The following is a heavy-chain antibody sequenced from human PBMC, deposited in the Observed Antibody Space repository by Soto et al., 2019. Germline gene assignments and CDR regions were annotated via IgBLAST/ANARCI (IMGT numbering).Heavy chain of an antibody. Sequence: GGSLRLSCAASGFTFRNFWMHWVRQAPGKGLVWVSRISPDGITTSYADSVKGRFTISRDNAKSTLYLQMNSLRAEDTAVYYCAGSWLTTSYWGLGTLVTVSS. V-gene: IGHV3-74*01. CDR1: GFTFRNFW. CDR2: ISPDGITT. CDR3: AGSWLTTSY. D-gene: IGHD5-12*01. J-gene: IGHJ4*02.